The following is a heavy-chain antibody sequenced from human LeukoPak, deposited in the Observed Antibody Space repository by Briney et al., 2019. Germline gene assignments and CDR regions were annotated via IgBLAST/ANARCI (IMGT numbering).Heavy chain of an antibody. V-gene: IGHV3-30*19. Sequence: GGSLRLSCAASGFTFSSYGMHWVRQAPGKGLEWVAVISYDGSNKYYADSVKGRFTISRDNSKNTLYLQMNSLRAEDTAVYYCARDLNIVVVVAAIDYWGQGTLVTVSS. CDR3: ARDLNIVVVVAAIDY. J-gene: IGHJ4*02. CDR1: GFTFSSYG. CDR2: ISYDGSNK. D-gene: IGHD2-15*01.